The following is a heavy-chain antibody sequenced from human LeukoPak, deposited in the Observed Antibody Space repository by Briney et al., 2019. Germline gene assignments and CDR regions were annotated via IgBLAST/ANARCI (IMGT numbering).Heavy chain of an antibody. CDR2: ITSSGDAT. D-gene: IGHD3-22*01. J-gene: IGHJ5*01. CDR3: AKDRPNYHESNGHYYRLNGDS. CDR1: GFTFNIYA. Sequence: GGSLRLSCPASGFTFNIYAMSWVRQAPGKGLEWVSSITSSGDATFHADSVKDRFTISRDNSKSTLYLQMSRLRVEDTAVYYCAKDRPNYHESNGHYYRLNGDSWGQGTLVTVSS. V-gene: IGHV3-23*01.